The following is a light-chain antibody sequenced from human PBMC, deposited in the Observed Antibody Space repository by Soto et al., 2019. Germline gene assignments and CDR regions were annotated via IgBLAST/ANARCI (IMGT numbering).Light chain of an antibody. CDR1: NIGSKS. J-gene: IGLJ3*02. Sequence: SYELTQPPSVSVDPGKTARITCGGNNIGSKSVHWYQQKPGQAPVLVINYDSDRPSGIPERFSGSNSGGTAILTISRVEAGDEADYYCQVWDNSSEHPVFGGGTKLPVL. V-gene: IGLV3-21*04. CDR3: QVWDNSSEHPV. CDR2: YDS.